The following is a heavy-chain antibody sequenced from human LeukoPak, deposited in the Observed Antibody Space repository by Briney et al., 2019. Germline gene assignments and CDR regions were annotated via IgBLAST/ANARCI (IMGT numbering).Heavy chain of an antibody. J-gene: IGHJ4*02. V-gene: IGHV3-30*02. D-gene: IGHD3-10*01. CDR2: IRYDGSNK. CDR3: AKVGFGYYGSGSD. Sequence: PGGSLRLSCAASRFTFSSYGMHWVRQAPGKGLEWVAFIRYDGSNKYYADSVKGRFTISRDDSKNTMYLQMNSLRAEDTAVYYCAKVGFGYYGSGSDWGQGTLVTVSS. CDR1: RFTFSSYG.